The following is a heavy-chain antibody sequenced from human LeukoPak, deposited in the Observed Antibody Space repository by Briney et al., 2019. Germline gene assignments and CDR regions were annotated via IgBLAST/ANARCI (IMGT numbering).Heavy chain of an antibody. CDR3: AKGTTVTTYFDY. V-gene: IGHV3-30*02. CDR1: GFTFSSYG. J-gene: IGHJ4*02. Sequence: PGGSLRLSCAASGFTFSSYGMHWVRQAPGKGLEWVAFIWYDGSNKYYADSVKGRFTISRDNSKNTLYLQMNSLRAEDTAVYYCAKGTTVTTYFDYWGQGTLVTVSS. D-gene: IGHD4-17*01. CDR2: IWYDGSNK.